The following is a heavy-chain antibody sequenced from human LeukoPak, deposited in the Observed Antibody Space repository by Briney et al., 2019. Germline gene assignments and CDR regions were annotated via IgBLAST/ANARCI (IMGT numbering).Heavy chain of an antibody. V-gene: IGHV3-33*06. CDR2: IWNDGSNK. Sequence: GGSLRLSCAASGFTFSHYGMHWVRQSPGKGLEWVAVIWNDGSNKYYADSVKGRFTISRDNSKNTVYLHMDSLRAEDTALYYCAKDAQRDFDYSNSLEYWGQGTLVTVSS. CDR3: AKDAQRDFDYSNSLEY. J-gene: IGHJ4*02. CDR1: GFTFSHYG. D-gene: IGHD4-11*01.